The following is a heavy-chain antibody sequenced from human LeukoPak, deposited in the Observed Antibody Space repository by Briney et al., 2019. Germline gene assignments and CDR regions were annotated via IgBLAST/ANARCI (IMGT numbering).Heavy chain of an antibody. D-gene: IGHD3-3*01. J-gene: IGHJ4*02. CDR1: GFTFSSYG. CDR3: ARERGIFGVVIPFDY. V-gene: IGHV3-33*01. CDR2: IWYDGCNK. Sequence: GGSLRLFCAASGFTFSSYGMHWVRQAPGKGLEWVAVIWYDGCNKYYADSVKGRFTIHRDNSKNTLYLQMNSLRAEDTAVYYCARERGIFGVVIPFDYWGQGTLVTVSS.